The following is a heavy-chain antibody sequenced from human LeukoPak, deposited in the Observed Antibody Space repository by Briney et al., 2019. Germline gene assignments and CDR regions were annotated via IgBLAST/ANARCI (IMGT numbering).Heavy chain of an antibody. Sequence: SETLSLTCAVYVGSFSGYYWSWIRQPPGKGLEWIGEITHSGSTNYNPSLKSRVTISVDTSKNQFSLKLSSVTAADTAVYFCARGPYSYDSSGAFDIWGQGTMVTVSS. CDR3: ARGPYSYDSSGAFDI. CDR1: VGSFSGYY. D-gene: IGHD3-22*01. V-gene: IGHV4-34*01. J-gene: IGHJ3*02. CDR2: ITHSGST.